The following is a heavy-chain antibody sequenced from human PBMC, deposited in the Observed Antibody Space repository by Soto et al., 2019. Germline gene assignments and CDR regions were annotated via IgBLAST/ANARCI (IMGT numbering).Heavy chain of an antibody. CDR1: GGSISSGDYY. J-gene: IGHJ5*02. V-gene: IGHV4-30-4*01. CDR3: ARGGIKFWSGYYLNWFDP. CDR2: IYYSGST. D-gene: IGHD3-3*01. Sequence: SETLSLTCTVSGGSISSGDYYWSWIRQPPGKGLEWIGYIYYSGSTYYNPSLKSRVTISVDTSKNQFSLKLSSVTAADTAVYYCARGGIKFWSGYYLNWFDPWGQGTLVTVSS.